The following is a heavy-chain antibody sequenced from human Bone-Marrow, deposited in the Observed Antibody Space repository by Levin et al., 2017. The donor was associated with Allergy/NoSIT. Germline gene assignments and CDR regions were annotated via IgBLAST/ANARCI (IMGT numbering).Heavy chain of an antibody. CDR1: GYTFTDYF. CDR2: INPNSGDT. Sequence: ASVKVSCKASGYTFTDYFIHWVRLAPGQGLEWMGWINPNSGDTDSSQNFQGTVTMTRDTSISTAYMEVTSLTSNDTGLYYCARISSAAFDMWGQGTVVTVSS. V-gene: IGHV1-2*02. CDR3: ARISSAAFDM. D-gene: IGHD6-19*01. J-gene: IGHJ3*02.